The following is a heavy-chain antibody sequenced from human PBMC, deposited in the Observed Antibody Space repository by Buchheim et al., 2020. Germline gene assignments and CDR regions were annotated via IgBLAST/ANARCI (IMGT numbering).Heavy chain of an antibody. J-gene: IGHJ4*02. CDR3: AKYYDNILTAYNYFDL. CDR2: VSYDGSDQ. CDR1: GFTFSDYA. D-gene: IGHD3-9*01. Sequence: QVQLVESGGGVVQPGRSLRLSCAASGFTFSDYAMHWVRQAPGKGLEWVAVVSYDGSDQSYAESVWGRFTISRANSKSTLYLQMDSLRPEDTAVYYCAKYYDNILTAYNYFDLWGQGTL. V-gene: IGHV3-30*18.